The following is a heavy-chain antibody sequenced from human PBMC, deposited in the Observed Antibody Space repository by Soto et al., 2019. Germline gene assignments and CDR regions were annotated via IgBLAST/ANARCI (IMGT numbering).Heavy chain of an antibody. D-gene: IGHD3-3*01. CDR3: ARALGYDFWSGISSGYYSMDV. CDR2: INPNSGGT. Sequence: GASVKVSCKASGYTFTGYYMHWVRQAPGQGLEWMGWINPNSGGTNYAQKFQGWVTMTRDTSISTAYMQLSRLRSDDTAVYYCARALGYDFWSGISSGYYSMDVWGQGTTVTVS. J-gene: IGHJ6*02. CDR1: GYTFTGYY. V-gene: IGHV1-2*04.